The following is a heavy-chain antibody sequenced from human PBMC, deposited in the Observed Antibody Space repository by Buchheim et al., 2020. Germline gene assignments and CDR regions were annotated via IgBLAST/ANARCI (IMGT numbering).Heavy chain of an antibody. CDR2: LSGSGGST. J-gene: IGHJ4*02. V-gene: IGHV3-23*01. CDR1: GFTFSNYA. D-gene: IGHD3-22*01. Sequence: EVQLLESGGALVQPGGSLRLSCAASGFTFSNYAMSWVRQAPGKGLEWVSALSGSGGSTYYLDSVKGRFTVSRDNSKNTLYLQMNSLRAEDTAVYYCAKMGTIDSSGYSPFDYWGQGTL. CDR3: AKMGTIDSSGYSPFDY.